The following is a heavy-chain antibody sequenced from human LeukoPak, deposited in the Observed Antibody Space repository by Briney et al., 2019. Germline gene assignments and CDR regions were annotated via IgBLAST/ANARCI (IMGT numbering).Heavy chain of an antibody. CDR3: AREVVPAAIGWFDP. J-gene: IGHJ5*02. Sequence: SETLSLTCTVSGGSISSGGYYWSWIRQHPGKGLEWIGYIYYSGSTYYNPSLKSRVTISVDTSKNQFSLKLSSVTAADTAVYYCAREVVPAAIGWFDPWGQGTLVTFSS. CDR1: GGSISSGGYY. V-gene: IGHV4-31*03. CDR2: IYYSGST. D-gene: IGHD2-2*01.